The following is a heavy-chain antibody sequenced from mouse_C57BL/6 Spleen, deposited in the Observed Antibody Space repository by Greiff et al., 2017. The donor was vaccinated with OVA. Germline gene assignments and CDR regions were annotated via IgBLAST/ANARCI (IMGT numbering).Heavy chain of an antibody. CDR2: IDPSDSYT. V-gene: IGHV1-69*01. CDR3: ARWRGYYGGYFDG. D-gene: IGHD1-1*02. Sequence: QVQLQQPGAELVMPGASVKLSCKASGYTFTSYWMHWVKQRPGQGLEWIGEIDPSDSYTNYNQKFKGKSTLTVDKSSSTAYMQLSSLTSEDSAVYYCARWRGYYGGYFDGWGQGTSVTVSS. CDR1: GYTFTSYW. J-gene: IGHJ4*01.